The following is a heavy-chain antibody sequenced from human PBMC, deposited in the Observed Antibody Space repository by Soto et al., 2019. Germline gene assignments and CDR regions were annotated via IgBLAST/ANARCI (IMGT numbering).Heavy chain of an antibody. D-gene: IGHD5-18*01. V-gene: IGHV3-48*03. CDR2: ISDDGASI. CDR3: ARENSVQAWLHHFDH. J-gene: IGHJ4*02. CDR1: GFSVKSFA. Sequence: GGSTRLCCEACGFSVKSFAMNWVRKAPGRGLEWVSYISDDGASIYYADSLKGRFTISRDNAKNSLSLQMNNLRAEDTAVYYCARENSVQAWLHHFDHWGLGTLVTVSS.